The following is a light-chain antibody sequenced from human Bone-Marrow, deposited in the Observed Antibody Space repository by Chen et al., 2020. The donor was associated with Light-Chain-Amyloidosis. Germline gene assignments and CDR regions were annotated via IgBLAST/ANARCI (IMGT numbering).Light chain of an antibody. J-gene: IGLJ3*02. CDR2: RDT. Sequence: QSVLTQQPSASGTPGQRVTISCSGSSSNIGSNFVTWYQQFPGTAPTLLIYRDTERPSGVPDRFSGSKSGASASLAISGLQSEDEGVYHCAAWDDSLNGGVVGGGTKLIVL. CDR3: AAWDDSLNGGV. V-gene: IGLV1-44*01. CDR1: SSNIGSNF.